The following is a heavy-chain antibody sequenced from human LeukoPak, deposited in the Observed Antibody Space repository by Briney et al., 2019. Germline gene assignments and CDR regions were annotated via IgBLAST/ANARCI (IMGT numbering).Heavy chain of an antibody. D-gene: IGHD2/OR15-2a*01. Sequence: SETLSLTCTVSGGSISSGGYYWSWIRQHPGKGLEWIGYIYYSGSTNYNPSLKSRVTISVDTSKNQFSLKLSSVTAADTAVYYCARLGPEGSLSRWGQGTLVTVSS. CDR3: ARLGPEGSLSR. CDR1: GGSISSGGYY. V-gene: IGHV4-61*08. CDR2: IYYSGST. J-gene: IGHJ4*02.